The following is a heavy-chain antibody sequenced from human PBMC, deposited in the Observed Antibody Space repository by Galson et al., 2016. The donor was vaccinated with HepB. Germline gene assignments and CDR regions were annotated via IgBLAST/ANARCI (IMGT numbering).Heavy chain of an antibody. J-gene: IGHJ4*02. Sequence: SLRLSCAASGFTFGDYYMSWIRQAPGKGLEWISFISGSGVTTFYADSVTGRFTISRDNAKNSLYLQMNNLTAEDTAVYYCARDTGEVATRPSYFDSWGQGGRVRVSS. CDR3: ARDTGEVATRPSYFDS. V-gene: IGHV3-11*01. D-gene: IGHD6-6*01. CDR2: ISGSGVTT. CDR1: GFTFGDYY.